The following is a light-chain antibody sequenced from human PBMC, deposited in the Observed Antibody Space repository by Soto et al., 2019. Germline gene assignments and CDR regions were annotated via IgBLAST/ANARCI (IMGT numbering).Light chain of an antibody. J-gene: IGKJ1*01. Sequence: EIVLTQSPGTLSLSPGERATLPCRASQSVSSSYLAWYQQKPGQAPRLLIYGASSRATGIPDRFSGSGSGTDFTIIISRLEAEDFAVYYCQQDSSSPLTFGQGTKVEIK. CDR2: GAS. CDR1: QSVSSSY. V-gene: IGKV3-20*01. CDR3: QQDSSSPLT.